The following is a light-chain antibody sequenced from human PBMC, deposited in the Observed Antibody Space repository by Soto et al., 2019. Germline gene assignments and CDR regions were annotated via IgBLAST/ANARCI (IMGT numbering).Light chain of an antibody. V-gene: IGKV3-11*01. CDR1: QSVSSY. J-gene: IGKJ4*01. Sequence: EIVLTQSPATLSLSPGERATLSCRASQSVSSYLAWYQQKPGQAPRLLINRATGIPARFSGSGSGTDFTLTISSLEPEDFAVYYCQQRSNWPLTFGGGTKV. CDR3: QQRSNWPLT.